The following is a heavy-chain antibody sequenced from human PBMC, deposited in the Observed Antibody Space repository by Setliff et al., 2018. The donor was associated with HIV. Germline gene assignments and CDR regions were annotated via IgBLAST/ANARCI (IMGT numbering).Heavy chain of an antibody. V-gene: IGHV4-38-2*01. D-gene: IGHD3-22*01. CDR1: GYSISSGYY. J-gene: IGHJ4*02. CDR2: IYHSGST. CDR3: ATVSGYYWQYFDY. Sequence: PSETLSLTCAVSGYSISSGYYWGWIRQPPGKGLEWIGHIYHSGSTSYNLSLKSRATISVDTSKNQFSLKLSSVTAADTAVYYCATVSGYYWQYFDYWGPGTLVTVS.